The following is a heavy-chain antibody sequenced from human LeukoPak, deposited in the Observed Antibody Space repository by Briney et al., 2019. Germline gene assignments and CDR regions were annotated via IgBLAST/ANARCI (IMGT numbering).Heavy chain of an antibody. CDR1: GFTFSSYW. D-gene: IGHD4-23*01. J-gene: IGHJ4*02. Sequence: GGSLRLSCAASGFTFSSYWMHWVRQAPGKGLVWVSRINTDESSTHYADSVKGRFTISRDNAKNTLYLQMNSLRAEDTAVYYCAKDLRYAYGGNSRPGNYFDYWGQGTLVTVSS. CDR2: INTDESST. V-gene: IGHV3-74*01. CDR3: AKDLRYAYGGNSRPGNYFDY.